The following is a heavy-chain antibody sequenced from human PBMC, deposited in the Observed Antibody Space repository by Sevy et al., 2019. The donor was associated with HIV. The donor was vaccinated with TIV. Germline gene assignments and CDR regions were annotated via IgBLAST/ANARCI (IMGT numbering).Heavy chain of an antibody. D-gene: IGHD2-21*02. CDR2: LSTSGTS. J-gene: IGHJ6*03. CDR3: ARDRRNDFNGPAHYLDV. V-gene: IGHV4-61*09. Sequence: SETLSLTCSVSGGSISSGFYFWTWIRLPAGKGLEWIGHLSTSGTSNYNSSLKSRVTISVDTSKNQFSLKLTSVTATDTAVYYCARDRRNDFNGPAHYLDVWGKWTTVTVSS. CDR1: GGSISSGFYF.